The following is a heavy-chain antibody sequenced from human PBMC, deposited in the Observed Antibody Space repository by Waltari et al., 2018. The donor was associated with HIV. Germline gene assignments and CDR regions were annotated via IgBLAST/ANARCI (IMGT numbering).Heavy chain of an antibody. V-gene: IGHV4-59*01. CDR1: GASMNASF. D-gene: IGHD2-21*01. CDR2: IRDNGQT. CDR3: AKMSAIAPGTPGRVDH. Sequence: QVQLQESGPGLVKPSGTLSLSCVVSGASMNASFWTWIRQPPERGREYIAYIRDNGQTNYSPSFKSRVVLSIDTSKNQVSLKLHSVTTADTGVYYCAKMSAIAPGTPGRVDHWGRGALVTVSS. J-gene: IGHJ5*02.